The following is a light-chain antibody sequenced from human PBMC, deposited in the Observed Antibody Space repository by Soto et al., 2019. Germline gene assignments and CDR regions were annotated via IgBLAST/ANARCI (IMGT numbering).Light chain of an antibody. Sequence: QSALTQPASVSGSPGQSITISCTGASSDVGTYNLVSWYQQHPGKDPKLIIYEVRKRPSGLSNRFSGSKSGNTASLTISGLQAEDEADYYCCSYAGSNSVIFGGGTKLTVL. CDR3: CSYAGSNSVI. CDR1: SSDVGTYNL. CDR2: EVR. V-gene: IGLV2-23*02. J-gene: IGLJ2*01.